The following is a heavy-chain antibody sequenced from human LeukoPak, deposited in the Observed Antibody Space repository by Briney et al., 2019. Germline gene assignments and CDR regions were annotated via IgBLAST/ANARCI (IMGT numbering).Heavy chain of an antibody. D-gene: IGHD1-20*01. CDR3: ARVFNWNDFYFDY. Sequence: KSGGCLRLSCAASGFTFSDYYMSWIRQAPGKGLEWVSYISSSGSTIYYADSVKGRFTISRDNAKNSLYLQMNSLRAEDTAVYYCARVFNWNDFYFDYWGQGTLVTVSS. J-gene: IGHJ4*02. V-gene: IGHV3-11*04. CDR2: ISSSGSTI. CDR1: GFTFSDYY.